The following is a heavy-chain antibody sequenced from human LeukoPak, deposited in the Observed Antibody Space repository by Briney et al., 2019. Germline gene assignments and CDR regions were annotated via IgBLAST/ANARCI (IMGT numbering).Heavy chain of an antibody. D-gene: IGHD1-1*01. CDR1: GFTFSDYY. V-gene: IGHV3-11*01. J-gene: IGHJ5*02. CDR3: GRDRGTGPPNGNWFDP. CDR2: ISSSGSTI. Sequence: PGGSLRLSCAASGFTFSDYYMSWIRQAPGKGLEWVSYISSSGSTIYYADSVKGRFTISRDNAKNSLYLQMNSLRAEDTAVYYCGRDRGTGPPNGNWFDPWGQGTLVTVSS.